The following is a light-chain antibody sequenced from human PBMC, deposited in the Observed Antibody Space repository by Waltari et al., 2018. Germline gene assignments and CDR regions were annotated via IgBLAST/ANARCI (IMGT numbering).Light chain of an antibody. CDR1: SSDVGSYNL. CDR3: CSYAGSSTYVV. V-gene: IGLV2-23*01. Sequence: QSALTQPASVSGSPGQSITISCTGTSSDVGSYNLVSWYQQHPGKAPKLIIYEGSKRPSVVSNRVSGSKSGNTASLTISGLQAEDEADYYCCSYAGSSTYVVFGGGTKLTVL. J-gene: IGLJ2*01. CDR2: EGS.